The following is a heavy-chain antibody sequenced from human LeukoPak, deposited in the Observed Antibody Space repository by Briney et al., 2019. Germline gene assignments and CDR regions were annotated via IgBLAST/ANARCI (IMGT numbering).Heavy chain of an antibody. CDR2: ISSSSSYI. V-gene: IGHV3-21*01. Sequence: GGSLRLSCAASGFTFSSYSMNWVRQAPGKGLEWVSSISSSSSYIYYAVSVKGRFTISRDNAKNSLYLQMNSLRAEDTAVYYCARVGWHGDWGQGTLVTVSS. D-gene: IGHD2-15*01. CDR1: GFTFSSYS. CDR3: ARVGWHGD. J-gene: IGHJ4*02.